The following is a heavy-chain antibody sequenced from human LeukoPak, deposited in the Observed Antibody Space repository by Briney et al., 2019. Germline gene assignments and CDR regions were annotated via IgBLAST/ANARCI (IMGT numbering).Heavy chain of an antibody. Sequence: ASVKVSCKASGYTFTAYYMHWVRQAPGQGLEWMGWINPNSGGTNYAQKFQGRVTMTRDTSISTAYMELSRLRSDDTAVYYCARGVGGSYLTAFDIWGQGTMVTVSS. D-gene: IGHD1-26*01. CDR1: GYTFTAYY. V-gene: IGHV1-2*02. CDR2: INPNSGGT. CDR3: ARGVGGSYLTAFDI. J-gene: IGHJ3*02.